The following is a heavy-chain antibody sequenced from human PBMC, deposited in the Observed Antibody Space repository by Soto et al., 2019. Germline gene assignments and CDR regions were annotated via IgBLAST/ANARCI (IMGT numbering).Heavy chain of an antibody. D-gene: IGHD2-2*01. V-gene: IGHV5-51*01. J-gene: IGHJ5*02. CDR2: IYPGYSDT. CDR3: ARHDICSTTIRHNWFDP. CDR1: GYSFTNYW. Sequence: EVQLVQSGAEVKKPGESLKISCKGSGYSFTNYWIGWVRQMPGKGLEWMGSIYPGYSDTRYSPSFQGQVTISVDKSINTAYLQWSSLRASDTAMYFCARHDICSTTIRHNWFDPWGQGTLVTVSS.